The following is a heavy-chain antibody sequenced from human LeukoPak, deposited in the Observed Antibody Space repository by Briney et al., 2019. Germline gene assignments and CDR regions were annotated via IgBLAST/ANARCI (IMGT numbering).Heavy chain of an antibody. V-gene: IGHV1-2*02. J-gene: IGHJ4*02. CDR3: ARDLRSYYDSSGYYY. Sequence: GASVKVSCKASGYTFTGYYMHWVRQAPGQGLEWMGWINPNSGGTNYAQKFQGRVTMTRDTSISTAYMELSRLRSDDTAVCYCARDLRSYYDSSGYYYWGQGTLVTVSS. CDR1: GYTFTGYY. CDR2: INPNSGGT. D-gene: IGHD3-22*01.